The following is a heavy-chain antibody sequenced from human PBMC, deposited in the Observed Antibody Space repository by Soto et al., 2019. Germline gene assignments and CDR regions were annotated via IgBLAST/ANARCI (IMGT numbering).Heavy chain of an antibody. D-gene: IGHD4-4*01. Sequence: EVQLLESGGGLVQPGGSLRLSCAASGFTFSIYAMTWVRQAPGKGREWVSAISGCGGRTYYADSVKGRLTISSDDSKNTLYLQMSSLRPEDTAVYYCATTYSMDVWGRGTTVTVAS. CDR1: GFTFSIYA. J-gene: IGHJ6*01. CDR3: ATTYSMDV. CDR2: ISGCGGRT. V-gene: IGHV3-23*01.